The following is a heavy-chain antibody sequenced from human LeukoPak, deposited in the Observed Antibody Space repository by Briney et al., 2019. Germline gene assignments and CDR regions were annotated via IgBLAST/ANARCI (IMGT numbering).Heavy chain of an antibody. J-gene: IGHJ4*02. CDR1: AYTFTSYY. D-gene: IGHD3-10*01. CDR3: ARDRAASGNYYTFFDY. CDR2: INPFGGTT. V-gene: IGHV1-46*01. Sequence: ASVKVSCKASAYTFTSYYMHWVRQAPGHGLEWMGVINPFGGTTSYAQKFQGRVTMTRDTSTTTVYMELSSLRFEDTAVYYCARDRAASGNYYTFFDYWGQGSLVTVSS.